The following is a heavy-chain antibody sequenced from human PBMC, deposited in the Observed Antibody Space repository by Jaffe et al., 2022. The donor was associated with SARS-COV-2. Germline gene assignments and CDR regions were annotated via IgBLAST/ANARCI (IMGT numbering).Heavy chain of an antibody. J-gene: IGHJ6*02. CDR2: ISGTGGST. V-gene: IGHV3-23*01. CDR1: GFTFSNYA. CDR3: AKKEAGQISYYYYGMDV. Sequence: EVQLLESGGGLVQPGGSLRLSCAASGFTFSNYAMGWVRQAPGKGLEWVSAISGTGGSTNYADSVKGRFTISRDNSKTTLFLQMNNLRVEDTAVYYCAKKEAGQISYYYYGMDVWGQGTTVTVSS.